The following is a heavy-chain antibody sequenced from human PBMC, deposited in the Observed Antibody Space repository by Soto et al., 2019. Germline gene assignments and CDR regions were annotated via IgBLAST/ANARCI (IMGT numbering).Heavy chain of an antibody. Sequence: EVQLVESGGGLVLPGGSLRLSCAASGFTFSRYWMHWVRQAPGKGLVWVSRISSYGSDTHYADSVKGRFTISRDNAENTLQTQMNSLRADDTAVYYCASNYAYAEGYSGYGIDVWGQGTTVTVSS. D-gene: IGHD2-15*01. CDR3: ASNYAYAEGYSGYGIDV. CDR1: GFTFSRYW. CDR2: ISSYGSDT. J-gene: IGHJ6*02. V-gene: IGHV3-74*01.